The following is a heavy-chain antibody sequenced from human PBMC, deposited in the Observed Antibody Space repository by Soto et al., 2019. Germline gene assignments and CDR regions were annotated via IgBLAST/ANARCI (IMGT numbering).Heavy chain of an antibody. J-gene: IGHJ6*02. CDR3: ARAYGSGYMDV. D-gene: IGHD3-10*01. Sequence: TLSVICHMSGHFLSSGGYYLNWIRQHPGKGLEWIGYIYYSGSTYYNPSLKSRVTISVDTSKNQFSLKLSSVTAADTAVYYCARAYGSGYMDVWRQGTTVTVSS. CDR2: IYYSGST. CDR1: GHFLSSGGYY. V-gene: IGHV4-31*03.